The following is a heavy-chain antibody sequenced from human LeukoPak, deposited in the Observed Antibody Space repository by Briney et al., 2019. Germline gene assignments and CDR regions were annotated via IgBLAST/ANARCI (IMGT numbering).Heavy chain of an antibody. D-gene: IGHD4-17*01. CDR3: ARDAIGDYSLDY. J-gene: IGHJ4*02. CDR2: IYSGGST. Sequence: GGSLRLSCAASGFTVSSNYMSWVRQAPGKGLEWVSVIYSGGSTYYADSVKGRFTISRDNSKNTLYLQMNSLRAEDTAVYYCARDAIGDYSLDYWGQGTLVTVSS. CDR1: GFTVSSNY. V-gene: IGHV3-66*01.